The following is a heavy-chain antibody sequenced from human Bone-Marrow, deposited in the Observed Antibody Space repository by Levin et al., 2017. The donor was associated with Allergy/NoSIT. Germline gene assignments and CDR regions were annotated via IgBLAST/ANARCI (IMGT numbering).Heavy chain of an antibody. V-gene: IGHV4-59*01. D-gene: IGHD1-26*01. CDR1: GGSFDTFY. J-gene: IGHJ6*02. CDR2: MSQTGKT. CDR3: ARDNSGSNVGVDYYYGVDV. Sequence: SETLSLTCTVSGGSFDTFYWNWIRQPPGKRLEWIGHMSQTGKTTYNPSLESRVFMSIDTAKTRFSLTLSSVTAADTAVYFCARDNSGSNVGVDYYYGVDVWGQGTTVTVSS.